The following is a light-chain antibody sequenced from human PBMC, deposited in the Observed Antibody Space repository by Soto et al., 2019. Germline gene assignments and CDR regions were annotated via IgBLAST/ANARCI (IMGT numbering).Light chain of an antibody. CDR1: SSDVVTYKY. CDR3: CSYAGSTTRVV. J-gene: IGLJ2*01. V-gene: IGLV2-14*01. Sequence: QSALTQPASVSGSPGQSIAISCTGTSSDVVTYKYVSWYQQHPGKAPKLMIYEVSIRPSGVSDRFSGSKSGNTASLTISGLRPEDEAYYYCCSYAGSTTRVVFGGATKLTVL. CDR2: EVS.